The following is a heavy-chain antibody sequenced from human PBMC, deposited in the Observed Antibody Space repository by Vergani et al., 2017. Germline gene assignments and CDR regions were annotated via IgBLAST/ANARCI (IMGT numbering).Heavy chain of an antibody. Sequence: QVQLVQSGAEVKKPGASVKVSCTASGYTFTSYGISWVRQAPGQGLEWMGRIIPILGIANYAQKFQGRVTITADKSTSTAYMELSSLRSEDTAVYYCASSLNYYGSGSYYNLLYVDYWGQGTLVTVSS. CDR2: IIPILGIA. CDR1: GYTFTSYG. V-gene: IGHV1-69*04. CDR3: ASSLNYYGSGSYYNLLYVDY. D-gene: IGHD3-10*01. J-gene: IGHJ4*02.